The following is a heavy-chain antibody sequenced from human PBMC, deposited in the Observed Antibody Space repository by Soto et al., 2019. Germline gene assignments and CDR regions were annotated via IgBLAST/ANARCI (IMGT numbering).Heavy chain of an antibody. CDR3: ATLYYYDSSGYRAMDFDI. J-gene: IGHJ3*02. Sequence: ASVKVACKVSGYSLTELSMHWVRQAPGKGLEWMGGFDPEDGETIYAQKFQGRVTMTEDTSTDTAYRELSSLRSEDTAVYYCATLYYYDSSGYRAMDFDIWGQGPMVTGSS. CDR1: GYSLTELS. CDR2: FDPEDGET. D-gene: IGHD3-22*01. V-gene: IGHV1-24*01.